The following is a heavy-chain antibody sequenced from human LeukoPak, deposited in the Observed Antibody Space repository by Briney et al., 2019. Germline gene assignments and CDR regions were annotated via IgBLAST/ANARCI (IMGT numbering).Heavy chain of an antibody. CDR1: GYTFTSYD. Sequence: ASVKVSCKASGYTFTSYDINWVRQATGQGLEWMGWMNPNSGNTGYAQKFQGRATMTRNTSISTAYMELSSLRSEDTAVYYCGRLGYYYGMDVWGQGTTVTVSS. CDR2: MNPNSGNT. J-gene: IGHJ6*02. CDR3: GRLGYYYGMDV. V-gene: IGHV1-8*01.